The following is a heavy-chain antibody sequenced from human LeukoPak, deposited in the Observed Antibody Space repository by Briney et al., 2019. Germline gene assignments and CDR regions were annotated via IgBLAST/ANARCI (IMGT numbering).Heavy chain of an antibody. CDR1: GYTFTGYY. V-gene: IGHV1-2*02. CDR3: ARETSVGAPDY. D-gene: IGHD1-26*01. CDR2: INPNNGGT. J-gene: IGHJ4*02. Sequence: ASVKVSCKASGYTFTGYYIHWVRQAPGQGLEWMGWINPNNGGTKYAQKFQGRVTMTRDTSISTAYMELGSLTSDDTAVYYCARETSVGAPDYWGQGTLVTVSS.